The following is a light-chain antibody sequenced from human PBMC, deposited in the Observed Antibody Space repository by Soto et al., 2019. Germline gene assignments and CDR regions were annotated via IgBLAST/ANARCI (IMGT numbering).Light chain of an antibody. Sequence: DIVMTQSPLSLPVTPGEPASISCRSSQSLLHSNGYNYLDWYLQKPGQSPQLLISLASDRASGVPDRFGGSGSGTDFTLKISRVEAEDVGVYYCMQALQTPYAFGQGTKLEIK. CDR2: LAS. J-gene: IGKJ2*01. CDR1: QSLLHSNGYNY. V-gene: IGKV2-28*01. CDR3: MQALQTPYA.